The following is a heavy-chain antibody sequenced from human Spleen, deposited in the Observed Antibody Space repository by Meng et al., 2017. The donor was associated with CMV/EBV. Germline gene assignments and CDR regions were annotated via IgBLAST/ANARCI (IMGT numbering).Heavy chain of an antibody. D-gene: IGHD2-2*01. CDR2: INHSGST. J-gene: IGHJ5*02. CDR3: ARDQGIVVVPAAIGWFDP. V-gene: IGHV4-34*01. Sequence: GSCSDNYWTWIRQPPGKGLEWIGEINHSGSTYYNPSLKSRVTISVDTSKNQFSLKLSSVTAADTAVYYCARDQGIVVVPAAIGWFDPWGQGTLVTVSS. CDR1: GSCSDNY.